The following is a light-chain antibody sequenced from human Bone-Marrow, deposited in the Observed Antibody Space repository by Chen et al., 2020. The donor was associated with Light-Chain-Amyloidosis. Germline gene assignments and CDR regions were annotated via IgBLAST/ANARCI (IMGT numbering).Light chain of an antibody. J-gene: IGLJ3*02. Sequence: NFMLTQPHSVSESPGKTVIISCTRSSGSIANNYVQWYQQRPGSSPTTVIYEDDQRPSGVPDPFSDSLDRSSNSASLTISGLKTEDEADYYCQSYQGSSQGVFGGGTKLTVL. V-gene: IGLV6-57*01. CDR2: EDD. CDR3: QSYQGSSQGV. CDR1: SGSIANNY.